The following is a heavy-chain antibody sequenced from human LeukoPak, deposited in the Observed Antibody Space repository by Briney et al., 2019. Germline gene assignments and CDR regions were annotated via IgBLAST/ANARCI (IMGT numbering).Heavy chain of an antibody. D-gene: IGHD5-12*01. CDR1: GFTFRSYW. V-gene: IGHV3-7*01. CDR3: ARVEYSGWNLEY. J-gene: IGHJ4*02. Sequence: GGSLRLSCAASGFTFRSYWMSWVRQAPGKGLEWVANINQGGSVQYYMDSVKGRFTISRDDAKSSLYVQMNSLRDEDTAVYYCARVEYSGWNLEYWGQGTLVTVSS. CDR2: INQGGSVQ.